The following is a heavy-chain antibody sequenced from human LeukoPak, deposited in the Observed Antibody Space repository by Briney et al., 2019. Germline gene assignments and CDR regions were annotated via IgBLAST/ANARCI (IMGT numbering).Heavy chain of an antibody. D-gene: IGHD3-22*01. CDR3: ARSGSGSSHYYFDY. V-gene: IGHV4-34*01. J-gene: IGHJ4*02. Sequence: KASETLSLTCAVYGGSFSGYYWSWIRQPPGKGLEWIGEINHNGSTSYNPSLKSRVTISVDTSKNQFSLKLSSVTAADTAVYYCARSGSGSSHYYFDYWGQGTLVTVSS. CDR1: GGSFSGYY. CDR2: INHNGST.